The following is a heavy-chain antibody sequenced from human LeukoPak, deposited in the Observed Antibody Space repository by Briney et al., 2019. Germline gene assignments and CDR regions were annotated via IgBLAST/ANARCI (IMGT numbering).Heavy chain of an antibody. CDR1: IESFSGYH. J-gene: IGHJ4*02. D-gene: IGHD5-18*01. CDR2: ISDSGTT. CDR3: ARSPTKRVTEDY. Sequence: SSETLSLTCAVYIESFSGYHWNWIRQTPGKGLEWIGEISDSGTTNINPSLRRRVSLSIDTSKNQFSLDMRSMTAADTAVYYCARSPTKRVTEDYWGQGTLVTVSS. V-gene: IGHV4-34*01.